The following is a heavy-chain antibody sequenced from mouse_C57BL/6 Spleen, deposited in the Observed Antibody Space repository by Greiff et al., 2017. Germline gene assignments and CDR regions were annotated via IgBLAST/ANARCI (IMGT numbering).Heavy chain of an antibody. CDR1: GYSITSGYY. V-gene: IGHV3-6*01. Sequence: EVQLVESGPGLVKPSQSLSLTCSVTGYSITSGYYWNWIRQFPGNKLEWMGYISYDGSNNYNPSLKNRISITRDTSKNQFFLKLNSVTTEDTATYYCARKDYSNYDYWGQGTLVTVSA. CDR3: ARKDYSNYDY. J-gene: IGHJ3*01. CDR2: ISYDGSN. D-gene: IGHD2-5*01.